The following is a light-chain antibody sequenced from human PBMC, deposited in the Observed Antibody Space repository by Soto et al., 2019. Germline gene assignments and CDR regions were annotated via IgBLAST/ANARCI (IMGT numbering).Light chain of an antibody. CDR2: GAS. J-gene: IGKJ4*01. V-gene: IGKV3-20*01. CDR3: QQYGSSPLT. CDR1: QSVSSSY. Sequence: EIVLTXXPGTLSLSPGERATLSCRASQSVSSSYLAWYQQKPGQAPRLLIYGASSRATGIPDRFSGSGSGTDFTLTISSLEPEDFAVYYCQQYGSSPLTFGGGTKVEIK.